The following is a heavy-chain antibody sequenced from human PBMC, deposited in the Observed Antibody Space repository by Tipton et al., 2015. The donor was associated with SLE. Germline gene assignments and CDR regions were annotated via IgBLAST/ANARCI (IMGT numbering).Heavy chain of an antibody. Sequence: GSLRLSCAASGFTSRSYWMHWIRQAPGKGLVWVSRTNEDGTITSYEDSVKGRFTISRDNAKNILYLQMNSLRVEDTALYYCARGIDPTSSRISDYWGQGTLLSVSS. J-gene: IGHJ4*02. V-gene: IGHV3-74*01. CDR2: TNEDGTIT. CDR1: GFTSRSYW. CDR3: ARGIDPTSSRISDY. D-gene: IGHD2-2*01.